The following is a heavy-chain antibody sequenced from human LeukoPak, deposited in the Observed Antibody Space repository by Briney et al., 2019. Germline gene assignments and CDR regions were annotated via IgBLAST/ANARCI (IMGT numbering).Heavy chain of an antibody. V-gene: IGHV3-7*01. CDR2: IKQDGSEK. CDR3: ASQPENYDILTGYYGLGAFDI. Sequence: GGSLRLSCAASGFTFSSYWMSWVRQAPGKGLEWVANIKQDGSEKYYVDSVKGRFTISRDNAKNSLYLQMNSLRAEDTAVYYCASQPENYDILTGYYGLGAFDIWGQGTMVTVSS. D-gene: IGHD3-9*01. J-gene: IGHJ3*02. CDR1: GFTFSSYW.